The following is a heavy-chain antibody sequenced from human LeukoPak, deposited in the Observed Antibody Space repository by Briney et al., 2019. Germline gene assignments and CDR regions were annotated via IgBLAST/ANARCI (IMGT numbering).Heavy chain of an antibody. CDR3: ARERGSSSWMTFDY. V-gene: IGHV3-21*01. Sequence: GGSLRLSCAASGFTFSSYSMNWVRQPPGKGRGWVSSISSSSSYIYYADSVKGRFTISRDNAKNSLYLQMNSLRAEDTAVYYCARERGSSSWMTFDYWGQGTLVTVSS. J-gene: IGHJ4*02. D-gene: IGHD6-13*01. CDR2: ISSSSSYI. CDR1: GFTFSSYS.